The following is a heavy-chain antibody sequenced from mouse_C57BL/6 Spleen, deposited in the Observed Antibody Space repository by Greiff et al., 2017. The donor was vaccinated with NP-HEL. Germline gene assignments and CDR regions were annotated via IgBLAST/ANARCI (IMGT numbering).Heavy chain of an antibody. V-gene: IGHV5-6*01. D-gene: IGHD1-1*01. CDR1: GFTFSSYG. Sequence: EVKLMESGGDLVKPGGSLKLSCAASGFTFSSYGMSWVRQTPDKRLEWVATISSGGSYTYYLDSVKGRFTISRDNAKNTLYLQMSSLKSEDTAMYYCARQRNYGSSYVYAMDYWGQGTSVTVSS. CDR2: ISSGGSYT. J-gene: IGHJ4*01. CDR3: ARQRNYGSSYVYAMDY.